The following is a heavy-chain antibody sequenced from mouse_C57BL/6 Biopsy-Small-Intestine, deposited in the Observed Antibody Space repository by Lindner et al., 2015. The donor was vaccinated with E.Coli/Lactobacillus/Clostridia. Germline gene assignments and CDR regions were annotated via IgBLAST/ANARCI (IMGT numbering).Heavy chain of an antibody. CDR3: ARLLNWDYFDY. V-gene: IGHV1-81*01. D-gene: IGHD4-1*01. CDR1: GYTFTSYG. Sequence: VQLXESGAELARPGASVKLSCKASGYTFTSYGISWVKQRTGQGLEWIGEIYPRSGNTYYNEKFKGKATLTADKSSSTAYMELRSLTSEDSAVYFCARLLNWDYFDYWGQGTTLTVSS. CDR2: IYPRSGNT. J-gene: IGHJ2*01.